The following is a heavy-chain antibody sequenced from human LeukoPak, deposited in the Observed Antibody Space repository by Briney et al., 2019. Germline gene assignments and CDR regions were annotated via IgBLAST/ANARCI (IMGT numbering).Heavy chain of an antibody. CDR2: SNDSGGT. J-gene: IGHJ6*03. V-gene: IGHV4-34*01. CDR1: GGTFSGYY. Sequence: SSETLSLTCAVHGGTFSGYYWSWIRQPPGKRLEWVGESNDSGGTNYNPSLKSRVTISADKSKNQVSLKLTSVTAADTAVYYCARLSVIVGAALEYYYYYMDVWGQGTTVTVSS. CDR3: ARLSVIVGAALEYYYYYMDV. D-gene: IGHD1-26*01.